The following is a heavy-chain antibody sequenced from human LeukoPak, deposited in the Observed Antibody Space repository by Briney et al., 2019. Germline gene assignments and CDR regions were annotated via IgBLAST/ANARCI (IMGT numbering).Heavy chain of an antibody. D-gene: IGHD6-19*01. V-gene: IGHV1-2*02. Sequence: ASVTVSFKWSVYTFTEYYMHWVRQAPGQGREGMGWINPNSGGTNYVQKFQGRVTMNRDTDINTAYMELSRLRSDDTAVYYCARDIAVAGTFFDYWGQGTLVTVSS. J-gene: IGHJ4*02. CDR2: INPNSGGT. CDR1: VYTFTEYY. CDR3: ARDIAVAGTFFDY.